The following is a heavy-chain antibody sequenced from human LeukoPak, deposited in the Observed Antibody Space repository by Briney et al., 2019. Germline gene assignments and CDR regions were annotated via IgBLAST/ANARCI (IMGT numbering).Heavy chain of an antibody. CDR3: ARLYSLYYFDY. D-gene: IGHD6-13*01. J-gene: IGHJ4*02. V-gene: IGHV4-4*09. CDR1: GGSISSYY. CDR2: IYTSGST. Sequence: SETLSLTCTVSGGSISSYYWSWIRQPPEKGLEWIGYIYTSGSTNYNPSLKSRVTISVDTSKNQFSLKLSSVTAADTAVYYCARLYSLYYFDYWGQGTLVTVSS.